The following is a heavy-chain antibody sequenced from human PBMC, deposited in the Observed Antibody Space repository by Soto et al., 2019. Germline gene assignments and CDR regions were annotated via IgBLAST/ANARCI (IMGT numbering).Heavy chain of an antibody. V-gene: IGHV4-4*02. D-gene: IGHD3-22*01. CDR2: IYHSGST. Sequence: SETLSLTCAVSGGSISSSNWWSWVRQPPGKGLEWIGEIYHSGSTNYNPSLKSRVTISVDKSKNQFSLKLSSVTTADTAVYYCARGGXKYYYESSGHSNHAMDVWGQGTTVTVSS. CDR1: GGSISSSNW. J-gene: IGHJ6*02. CDR3: ARGGXKYYYESSGHSNHAMDV.